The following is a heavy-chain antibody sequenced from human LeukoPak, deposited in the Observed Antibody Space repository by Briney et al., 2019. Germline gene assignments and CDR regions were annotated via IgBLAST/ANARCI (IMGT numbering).Heavy chain of an antibody. Sequence: PGGSLRLSCAASGFTFSTYSMNWVRQAPGKGLEWVSIIYSDGSTYYADSVKGRFTISRDTSKNTLFLQMNSLRAEDTAVYYCARIYSGSRYSWGQGTLVTISS. CDR1: GFTFSTYS. J-gene: IGHJ4*02. V-gene: IGHV3-53*01. CDR2: IYSDGST. D-gene: IGHD1-26*01. CDR3: ARIYSGSRYS.